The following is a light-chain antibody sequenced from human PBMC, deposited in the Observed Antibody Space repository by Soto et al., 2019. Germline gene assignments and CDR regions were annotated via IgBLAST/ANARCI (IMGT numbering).Light chain of an antibody. CDR2: LGF. V-gene: IGKV2-28*01. CDR3: MQALQTLPIT. J-gene: IGKJ5*01. Sequence: DIVMTQSPLSLPVTPGEPASISCRSSQSLLHSNGYNDLDWYLQKPGQSPQLLIYLGFNRAFGVPDRSSGRGSDTDFTLKISRVEAEDVGVYYCMQALQTLPITFGQGTRLEIK. CDR1: QSLLHSNGYND.